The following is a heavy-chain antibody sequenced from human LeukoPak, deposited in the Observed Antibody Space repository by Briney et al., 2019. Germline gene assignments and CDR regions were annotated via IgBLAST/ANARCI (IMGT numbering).Heavy chain of an antibody. D-gene: IGHD3-10*01. V-gene: IGHV1-69*04. Sequence: ASVKVSCKSSGGTFSSYAISWVRQAPGQGLAWMGRIIPILGIANYAQKFQGRVTITADKSTSTAYMELSSLRSEDTAVYYCARGPDAYYYGSGSYVWGQGTLVTVSS. CDR3: ARGPDAYYYGSGSYV. CDR2: IIPILGIA. J-gene: IGHJ4*02. CDR1: GGTFSSYA.